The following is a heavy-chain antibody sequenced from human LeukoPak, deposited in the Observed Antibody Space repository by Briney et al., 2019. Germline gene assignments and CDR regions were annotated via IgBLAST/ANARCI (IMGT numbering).Heavy chain of an antibody. Sequence: GASVKVSCKASGYTFTGYYMHWVRQAPGQGLEWMGWINPNSGGTNYAQKFQGRVTMTRDTSISTAYMELSRLRSDDTAVYYCARDGNGIAAAGLLVRYYYYYYMDVWGKGTTVTISS. V-gene: IGHV1-2*02. CDR1: GYTFTGYY. D-gene: IGHD6-13*01. J-gene: IGHJ6*03. CDR2: INPNSGGT. CDR3: ARDGNGIAAAGLLVRYYYYYYMDV.